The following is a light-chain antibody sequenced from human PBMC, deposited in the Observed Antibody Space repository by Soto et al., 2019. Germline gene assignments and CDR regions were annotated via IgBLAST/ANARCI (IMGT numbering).Light chain of an antibody. Sequence: EIVMTHSPATLSVSPGERSTLSCRASQSVINNLAWYQQTPGQAPRLLNSGESNMANGIHARFSGSGSGTEFTLTISSLQSKYFAVDYGQQDSKWPSNFGHETKVEIK. CDR1: QSVINN. J-gene: IGKJ1*01. CDR3: QQDSKWPSN. CDR2: GES. V-gene: IGKV3-15*01.